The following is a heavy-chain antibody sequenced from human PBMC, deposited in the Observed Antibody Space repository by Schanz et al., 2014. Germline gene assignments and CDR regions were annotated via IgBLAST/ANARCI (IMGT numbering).Heavy chain of an antibody. CDR1: GGSIRSGTYY. CDR3: ARDTTWRLDL. D-gene: IGHD1-1*01. V-gene: IGHV4-61*02. CDR2: VFPNGIT. Sequence: QVQLQESGPGLVKPSQTLSLTCTVSGGSIRSGTYYWSWIRQPAGKALEWVGRVFPNGITNYNPSPKRRFTISLDTPKIQFSLTLTSLTAADTAGYYCARDTTWRLDLWGRGTLVTVSS. J-gene: IGHJ2*01.